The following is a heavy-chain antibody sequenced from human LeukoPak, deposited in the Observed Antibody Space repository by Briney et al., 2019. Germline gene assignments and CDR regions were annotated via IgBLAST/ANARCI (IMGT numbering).Heavy chain of an antibody. Sequence: SETLSLTCTVSGGSISSYYWSWIRQPPGKGLEWIGHIYYSGSTNYNPSLKSRVTISVDTSKTQFALKLSSVTAADTAVYYCASSEGCSSTSCSFDYWGQGTLVTVSS. CDR1: GGSISSYY. J-gene: IGHJ4*02. CDR3: ASSEGCSSTSCSFDY. D-gene: IGHD2-2*01. CDR2: IYYSGST. V-gene: IGHV4-59*01.